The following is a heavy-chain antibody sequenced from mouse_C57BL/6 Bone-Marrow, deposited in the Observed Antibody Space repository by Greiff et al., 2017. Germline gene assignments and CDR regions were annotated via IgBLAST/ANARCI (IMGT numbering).Heavy chain of an antibody. CDR3: ASEGGYYGSSWPY. D-gene: IGHD1-1*01. Sequence: VQLQQSGAELMKPGASVKLSCKATGYTFTGYWIEWVKQRPGHGLEWIGVILPGSGSTNYNEKFKGKATFTADTSSNTAYMQLSSLTTDDSAIYYGASEGGYYGSSWPYWGQGTLVTVSA. CDR2: ILPGSGST. CDR1: GYTFTGYW. J-gene: IGHJ3*01. V-gene: IGHV1-9*01.